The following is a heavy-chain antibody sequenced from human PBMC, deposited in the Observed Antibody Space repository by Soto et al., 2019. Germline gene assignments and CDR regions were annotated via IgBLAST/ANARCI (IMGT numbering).Heavy chain of an antibody. J-gene: IGHJ6*03. CDR2: ISSNGGST. D-gene: IGHD3-10*01. V-gene: IGHV3-64*01. Sequence: GGSLRLSCAASGFTFAHYAMHWVRHSPGKGLEYVSAISSNGGSTYYANSVKGRFTISRDNSKNTLYLQMGSLRAEDMAVYYCARSPSGSYYIYYYYYMDVWGKGTTVTVSS. CDR1: GFTFAHYA. CDR3: ARSPSGSYYIYYYYYMDV.